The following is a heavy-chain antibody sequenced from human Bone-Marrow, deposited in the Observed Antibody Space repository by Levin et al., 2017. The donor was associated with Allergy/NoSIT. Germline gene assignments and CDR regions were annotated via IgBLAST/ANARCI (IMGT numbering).Heavy chain of an antibody. J-gene: IGHJ4*02. V-gene: IGHV3-66*01. D-gene: IGHD1-7*01. CDR3: ARDGPGTATGTP. Sequence: GGSLRLSCAASGFTVSRNYMSWVRQAPGKGLEWVSLIYSGGDTQYADSVKGRFTISRDNSKNTLYLHMNSLRVDDTAGYYCARDGPGTATGTPWGQGTLVPVSS. CDR1: GFTVSRNY. CDR2: IYSGGDT.